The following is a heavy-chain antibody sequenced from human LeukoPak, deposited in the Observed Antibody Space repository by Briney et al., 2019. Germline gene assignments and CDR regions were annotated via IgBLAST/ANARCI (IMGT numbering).Heavy chain of an antibody. V-gene: IGHV4-39*07. J-gene: IGHJ2*01. CDR3: ARANYGDYGPYWYFDL. Sequence: PSETLSLTCTVSGGSISSSSYYWGWIRQPPGKGLEWIGSIYYSGSTYYNPSLKSRVTISVDTSKNQFSLKLSSVTAADTAVYYCARANYGDYGPYWYFDLWGRGTLVTVSS. CDR1: GGSISSSSYY. CDR2: IYYSGST. D-gene: IGHD4-17*01.